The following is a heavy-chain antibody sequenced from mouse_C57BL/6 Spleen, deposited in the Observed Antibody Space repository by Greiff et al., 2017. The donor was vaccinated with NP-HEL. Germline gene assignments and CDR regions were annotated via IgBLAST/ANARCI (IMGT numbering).Heavy chain of an antibody. D-gene: IGHD2-2*01. CDR1: GFTFSDYG. CDR2: ISSGSSTI. CDR3: ATMVTGYYYAMDY. Sequence: EVNLVESGGGLVKPGGSLKLSCAASGFTFSDYGMHWVRQAPEKGLEWVAYISSGSSTIYYADTVKGRFTISRDNAKNTLFLQMTSLRSEDTAMYYCATMVTGYYYAMDYWGQGTSVTVSS. V-gene: IGHV5-17*01. J-gene: IGHJ4*01.